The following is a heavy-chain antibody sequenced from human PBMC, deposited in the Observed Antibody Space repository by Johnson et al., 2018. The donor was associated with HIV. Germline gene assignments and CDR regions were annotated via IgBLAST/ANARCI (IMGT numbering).Heavy chain of an antibody. J-gene: IGHJ3*02. CDR1: GFTFSSYD. V-gene: IGHV3-13*01. CDR3: ARSSPTVTTGGAFDI. D-gene: IGHD4-17*01. Sequence: VQLVESGGGLVQPGGSLRLSCAASGFTFSSYDMHWVRQATGKGLEWVSAIGTAGDTYYPGSVKGRFTISRENAKNSLCLQMNSLRAGDTAVYYCARSSPTVTTGGAFDIWGQGTMVTVSS. CDR2: IGTAGDT.